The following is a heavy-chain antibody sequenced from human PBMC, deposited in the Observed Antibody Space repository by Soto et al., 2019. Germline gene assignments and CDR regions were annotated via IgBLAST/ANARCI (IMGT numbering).Heavy chain of an antibody. V-gene: IGHV1-2*02. J-gene: IGHJ5*02. CDR3: ARVGSESYQLLYNWFDP. CDR1: GYTFTGYY. D-gene: IGHD2-2*01. CDR2: INPNSGGT. Sequence: ASVKVSCKASGYTFTGYYMHWVRQAPGQGLEWMGWINPNSGGTNYAQKFQGRVTMTRDTSISTAYMELSRLRSDDTAVYYCARVGSESYQLLYNWFDPCGQGTLDNV.